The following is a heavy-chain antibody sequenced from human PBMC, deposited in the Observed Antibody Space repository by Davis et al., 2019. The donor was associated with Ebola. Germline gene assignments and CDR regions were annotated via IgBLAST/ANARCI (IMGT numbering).Heavy chain of an antibody. CDR1: GFTFSTYW. V-gene: IGHV3-7*03. J-gene: IGHJ4*02. CDR2: IKQDGGEK. Sequence: GESLKISCVASGFTFSTYWMSWVRQAPGKGLEWVANIKQDGGEKYYVDSVKGRFTISRDNAKNSLYLQMNSLRSDDTAVYYCARAQFPTTSDHWGQGTLVTVSS. CDR3: ARAQFPTTSDH. D-gene: IGHD1-1*01.